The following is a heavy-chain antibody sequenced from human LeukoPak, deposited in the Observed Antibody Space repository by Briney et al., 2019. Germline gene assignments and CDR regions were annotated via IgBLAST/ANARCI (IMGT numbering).Heavy chain of an antibody. Sequence: PSETLSLTCSVSGGSISPYYWSWIRQPPGKGLEWIGNIYYSGSTKYNPSLMSRVTISLDTSKNQFSLKVRSVTAADTAMYYCARGGYSYGFDSWGQGTLVTVSS. CDR3: ARGGYSYGFDS. V-gene: IGHV4-59*01. J-gene: IGHJ4*02. CDR1: GGSISPYY. CDR2: IYYSGST. D-gene: IGHD5-18*01.